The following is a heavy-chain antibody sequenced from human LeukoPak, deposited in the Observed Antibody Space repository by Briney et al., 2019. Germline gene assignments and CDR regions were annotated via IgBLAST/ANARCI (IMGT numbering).Heavy chain of an antibody. CDR1: GGTFSSYA. J-gene: IGHJ4*02. CDR3: ARVSDSSGYYYFSPVDY. Sequence: ASVKVSCKASGGTFSSYAISWVRQAPGQGLEWMGWISAYNGNTNYAQKLQGRVTMTTDTSTSTAYMELRSLRSDDTAVYYCARVSDSSGYYYFSPVDYWGQGTLVTVSS. V-gene: IGHV1-18*01. D-gene: IGHD3-22*01. CDR2: ISAYNGNT.